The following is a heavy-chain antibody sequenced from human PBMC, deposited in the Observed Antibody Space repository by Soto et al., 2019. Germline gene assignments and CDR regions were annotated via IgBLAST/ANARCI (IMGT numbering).Heavy chain of an antibody. CDR2: INHSGST. Sequence: PSETLSLTCAVYGGSFSGYYWSWIRQPPGKGLEWIGEINHSGSTNYNPSLKSRVTISVDTSKNQFSLKLSSVTAADTAVYYCARGPIAAAGRGGNWFDPWGQGTLVTSPQ. CDR3: ARGPIAAAGRGGNWFDP. J-gene: IGHJ5*02. V-gene: IGHV4-34*01. D-gene: IGHD6-13*01. CDR1: GGSFSGYY.